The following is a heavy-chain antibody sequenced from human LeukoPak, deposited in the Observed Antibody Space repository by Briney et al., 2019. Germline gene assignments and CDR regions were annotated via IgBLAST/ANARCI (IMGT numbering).Heavy chain of an antibody. J-gene: IGHJ6*02. V-gene: IGHV3-23*01. Sequence: GGSLRLSCAATGFTFSNYAMNWVRQAPGKGLEWVSAVSGSGGYTYYVDSVRGRFTISRDNSKNTLYLQLNSLTAEDTAVYYCARARDIVVVPAAMCALDVWGQGTTVTVSS. CDR1: GFTFSNYA. CDR3: ARARDIVVVPAAMCALDV. CDR2: VSGSGGYT. D-gene: IGHD2-2*01.